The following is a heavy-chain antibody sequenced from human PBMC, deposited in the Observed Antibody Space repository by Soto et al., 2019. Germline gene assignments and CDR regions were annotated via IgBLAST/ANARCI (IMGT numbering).Heavy chain of an antibody. CDR1: GGTFSSYA. J-gene: IGHJ3*02. Sequence: GASVKVSCKASGGTFSSYAISWVRQAPGQGLEWMGGIIPIFGTANYAQKFQGRVTITADESTSTAYMELSSLRFEDTAVYYCAVTNGDHDAFDIWGQGTMVTVSS. V-gene: IGHV1-69*13. CDR2: IIPIFGTA. D-gene: IGHD3-10*01. CDR3: AVTNGDHDAFDI.